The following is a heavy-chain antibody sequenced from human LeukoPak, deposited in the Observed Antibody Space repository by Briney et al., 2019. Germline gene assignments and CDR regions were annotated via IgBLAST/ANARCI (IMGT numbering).Heavy chain of an antibody. CDR1: GLAFSSYA. D-gene: IGHD3-3*01. V-gene: IGHV3-23*01. CDR3: ADYGVSGVRSNFY. CDR2: ISVASNT. J-gene: IGHJ4*02. Sequence: GSLRLSCAASGLAFSSYAMSWVRQAPGKGLEWVSTISVASNTFYADSVKGRFTISRDNSKNTVYLQMTSLRADDTAVYYCADYGVSGVRSNFYWGQGTLVPVSS.